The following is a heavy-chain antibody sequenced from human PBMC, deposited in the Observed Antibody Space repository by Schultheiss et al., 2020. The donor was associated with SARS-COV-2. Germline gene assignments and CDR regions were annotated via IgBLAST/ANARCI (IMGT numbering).Heavy chain of an antibody. CDR1: GYTFTSYG. CDR2: ISAYNGNT. CDR3: TSDCGGGSCYFDY. D-gene: IGHD2-15*01. Sequence: ASVKVSCKASGYTFTSYGITWVRQAPGQGLEWMGWISAYNGNTHYAQKLQGRVTMTTDTSTSTAYMELRSLRSDDTAVYYCTSDCGGGSCYFDYWGQGTLVTVSS. J-gene: IGHJ4*02. V-gene: IGHV1-18*01.